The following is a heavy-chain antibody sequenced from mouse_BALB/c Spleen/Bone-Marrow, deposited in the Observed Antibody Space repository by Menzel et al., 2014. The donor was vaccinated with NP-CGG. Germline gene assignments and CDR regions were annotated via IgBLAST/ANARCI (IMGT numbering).Heavy chain of an antibody. CDR3: ARGFDY. J-gene: IGHJ2*01. Sequence: QVQLQQSGAELVKPAASVKLSCKASGYTLTNYWMHWVKQRPGQGLEWIGEINPSNGRTNYNEKFKSKAKLTVDKSSSPAYMQLSSRTSEDSAVYYCARGFDYLGQGTTLTVSS. CDR2: INPSNGRT. V-gene: IGHV1S81*02. CDR1: GYTLTNYW.